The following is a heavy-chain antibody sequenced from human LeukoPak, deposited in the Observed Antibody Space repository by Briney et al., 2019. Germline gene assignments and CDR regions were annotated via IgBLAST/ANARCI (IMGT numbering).Heavy chain of an antibody. V-gene: IGHV3-48*03. CDR1: GFTFRSYE. Sequence: GGSLRLSCAVSGFTFRSYEMNWVRQAPGKGLEWTSYITSSGTTKYYADSVKGRFTISRDNAKNSLYLQMNSLRDEDTAVYYCARDRGIVATIETYAYYGMDVWGKGTTVTVSS. D-gene: IGHD5-12*01. CDR3: ARDRGIVATIETYAYYGMDV. J-gene: IGHJ6*04. CDR2: ITSSGTTK.